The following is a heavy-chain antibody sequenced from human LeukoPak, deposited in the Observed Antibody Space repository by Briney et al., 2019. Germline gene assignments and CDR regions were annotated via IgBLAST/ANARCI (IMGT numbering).Heavy chain of an antibody. J-gene: IGHJ4*02. D-gene: IGHD3-10*01. CDR2: ISGSGGST. V-gene: IGHV3-23*01. CDR3: AREPAVRGFDY. CDR1: GLTFSSYA. Sequence: GGSLRLSCAASGLTFSSYAMSWVRQAPGKGLEWVSAISGSGGSTYYAGSVKGRFTISRDNAKNSLYLQMNSLRAEDTAVYYCAREPAVRGFDYWGQGTLVTVSS.